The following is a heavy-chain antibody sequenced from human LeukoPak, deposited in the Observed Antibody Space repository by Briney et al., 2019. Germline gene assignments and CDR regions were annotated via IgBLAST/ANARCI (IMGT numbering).Heavy chain of an antibody. D-gene: IGHD3-10*01. CDR3: AKCYYYDSGSLDY. CDR2: IIPIFGTA. J-gene: IGHJ4*02. Sequence: SVKVSCKASGGTFSSYAISWVRQAPGQGLEWMGGIIPIFGTANYAQKFQGRVTITADESTSTAYMELSSLRSEDTAVYYCAKCYYYDSGSLDYWGQGTLVTVSS. CDR1: GGTFSSYA. V-gene: IGHV1-69*01.